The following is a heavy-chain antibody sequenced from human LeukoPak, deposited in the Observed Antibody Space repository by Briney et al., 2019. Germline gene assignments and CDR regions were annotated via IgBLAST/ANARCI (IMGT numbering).Heavy chain of an antibody. J-gene: IGHJ4*02. V-gene: IGHV4-4*02. CDR3: ARMGVSSWFDY. Sequence: SETLSLTCVVSGASITSRIWWSWVRQPPGKGLEWIGEISHTGSIDYTPSLKSRATISLDKSKNQLSLKLSSVTAADTAVYYCARMGVSSWFDYWGQGTLVTVSS. D-gene: IGHD6-13*01. CDR2: ISHTGSI. CDR1: GASITSRIW.